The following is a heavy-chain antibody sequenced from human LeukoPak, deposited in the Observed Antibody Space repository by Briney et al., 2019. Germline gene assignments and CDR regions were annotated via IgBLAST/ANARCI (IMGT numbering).Heavy chain of an antibody. CDR3: ARGPAASPWEPLGYFDY. CDR1: GYTFTGYY. CDR2: INPNSGGT. J-gene: IGHJ4*02. V-gene: IGHV1-2*02. D-gene: IGHD1-26*01. Sequence: ASVKVSCKASGYTFTGYYMHWVRQAPGQGLEWMGWINPNSGGTNYAQKFQGRVTMTRDTSISTAYMELSRLRSDDTAVYYCARGPAASPWEPLGYFDYWGQGTLVTVSS.